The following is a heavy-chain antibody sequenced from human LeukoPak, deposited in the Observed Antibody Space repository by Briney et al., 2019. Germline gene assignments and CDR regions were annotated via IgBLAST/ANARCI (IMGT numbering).Heavy chain of an antibody. V-gene: IGHV1-18*01. J-gene: IGHJ4*02. CDR2: ISASSGET. D-gene: IGHD6-13*01. Sequence: ASVMVSCKASGYTFTNYGVSWVRQAPGQGLEWMGWISASSGETNFPQSFQDRVTMTTDTSTSTAYMELRSLRSDDTAVYYCVRDLRPAAAGPKPFDYWGQGTLVTVSS. CDR1: GYTFTNYG. CDR3: VRDLRPAAAGPKPFDY.